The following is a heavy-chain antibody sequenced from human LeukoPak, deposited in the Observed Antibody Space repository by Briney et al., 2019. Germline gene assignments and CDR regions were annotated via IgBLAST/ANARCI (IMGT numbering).Heavy chain of an antibody. CDR1: GGSFSGYY. CDR3: ARRVGYNYYYMDV. Sequence: NSSETLSLTCAVYGGSFSGYYWSWIRQPPGKGLEWIGEINHSGSTNYNPSLKSRVTISVDTSKNQFSLKLSSVTAADTAVYYCARRVGYNYYYMDVWGKGTTVTVSS. J-gene: IGHJ6*03. CDR2: INHSGST. V-gene: IGHV4-34*01. D-gene: IGHD5-12*01.